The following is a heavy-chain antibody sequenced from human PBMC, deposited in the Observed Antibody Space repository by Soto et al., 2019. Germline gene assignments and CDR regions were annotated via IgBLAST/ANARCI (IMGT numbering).Heavy chain of an antibody. V-gene: IGHV2-5*01. J-gene: IGHJ3*01. D-gene: IGHD6-6*01. Sequence: QMTLKESGPTLVKPTQTLTLTCSFSGFSFSTSGVGVGWVRQPPGKALEWLALIYWSGDEHYRPSLKSRLTIPKDTSKNQVVLIMTNMDPVDTATYYCARGLATLPVFAFDVWGQGTTVTVSS. CDR1: GFSFSTSGVG. CDR3: ARGLATLPVFAFDV. CDR2: IYWSGDE.